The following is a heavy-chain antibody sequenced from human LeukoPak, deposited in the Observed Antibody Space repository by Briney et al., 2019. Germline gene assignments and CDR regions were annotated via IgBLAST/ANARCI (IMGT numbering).Heavy chain of an antibody. D-gene: IGHD3-22*01. J-gene: IGHJ4*02. CDR2: VYDSGVT. CDR1: GGSISSYM. Sequence: PSETLSPTCTVAGGSISSYMWTWIRQTPEKGLEWMGHVYDSGVTDYNPALKSRVTISLDRSKDHFSLQVRTVTAADTAIYYCARGQTVRSYEFWGQGTLVTVSS. CDR3: ARGQTVRSYEF. V-gene: IGHV4-59*01.